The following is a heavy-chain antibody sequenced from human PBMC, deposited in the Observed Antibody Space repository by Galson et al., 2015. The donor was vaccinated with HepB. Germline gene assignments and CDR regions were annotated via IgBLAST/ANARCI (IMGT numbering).Heavy chain of an antibody. J-gene: IGHJ4*02. Sequence: SVKVSCKASGYTFTSYYLHWVRQAPGQGLEWMGIINPNGVSTRYAQKFQGRVTMTRDTSTSIVYMELSSLRSEDTAMYYCARGDGSGYYYYFDYWGQGTLVTVSS. CDR2: INPNGVST. V-gene: IGHV1-46*01. D-gene: IGHD3-22*01. CDR3: ARGDGSGYYYYFDY. CDR1: GYTFTSYY.